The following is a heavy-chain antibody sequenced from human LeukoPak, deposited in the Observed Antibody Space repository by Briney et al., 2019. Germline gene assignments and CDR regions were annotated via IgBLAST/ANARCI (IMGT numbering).Heavy chain of an antibody. CDR3: ARGPDYYDSSGYYRFDY. D-gene: IGHD3-22*01. CDR2: ISYDGSNK. Sequence: PGRSLRLSCAASGFTFSSYAMHWVRQAPGKGLEWVAVISYDGSNKYYADSVKGRFTISRDNSKNTLYLQMNSLRAEDTAVYYCARGPDYYDSSGYYRFDYWGQGTLVTVSS. CDR1: GFTFSSYA. V-gene: IGHV3-30*04. J-gene: IGHJ4*02.